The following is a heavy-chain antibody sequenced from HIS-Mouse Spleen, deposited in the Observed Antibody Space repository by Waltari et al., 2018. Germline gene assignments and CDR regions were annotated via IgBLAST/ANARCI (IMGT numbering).Heavy chain of an antibody. CDR3: ARVYYEFLSGYYY. CDR2: MNTNNGNT. V-gene: IGHV1-8*01. J-gene: IGHJ4*02. Sequence: QVQLVQSGAEVKKPGAAVKVSCKASGYTFTRYDIKRVRPATGQGLEWMGWMNTNNGNTGCAQKFQGRVTMTRHTSISTAYMEVSSLRSEDTAVYYCARVYYEFLSGYYYWGQGTLVTVSS. D-gene: IGHD3-3*01. CDR1: GYTFTRYD.